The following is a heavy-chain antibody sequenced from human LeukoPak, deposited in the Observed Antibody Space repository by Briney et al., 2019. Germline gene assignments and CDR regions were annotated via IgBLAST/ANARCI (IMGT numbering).Heavy chain of an antibody. D-gene: IGHD6-19*01. CDR3: ASKIAVAGTGDAFDI. CDR1: GGSISSYY. CDR2: IYYSGST. J-gene: IGHJ3*02. V-gene: IGHV4-59*01. Sequence: SETLSLTCTVSGGSISSYYWSWIRQPPGKGLEWIGYIYYSGSTNYNPSLKSRVTISVNTSKNQFSLKLSSVTAADTAVYYCASKIAVAGTGDAFDIWGQGTMVTVSS.